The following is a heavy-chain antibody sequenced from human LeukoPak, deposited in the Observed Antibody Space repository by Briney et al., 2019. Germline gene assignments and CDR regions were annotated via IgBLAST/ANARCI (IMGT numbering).Heavy chain of an antibody. CDR1: GFTFSSYA. CDR3: ARESWYSSSWYAPGMGYYFDY. J-gene: IGHJ4*02. V-gene: IGHV3-23*01. Sequence: GGSLRLSCAASGFTFSSYAMSWVRQAPGKGLEWVSAMSGSSGSTYYADSVKGRFTISRDNSKNTLYLQMNSLRAEDTAVYYCARESWYSSSWYAPGMGYYFDYWGQGTLVTVSS. D-gene: IGHD6-13*01. CDR2: MSGSSGST.